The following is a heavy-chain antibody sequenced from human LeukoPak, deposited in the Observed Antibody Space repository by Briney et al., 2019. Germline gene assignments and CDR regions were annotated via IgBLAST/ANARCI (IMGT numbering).Heavy chain of an antibody. CDR3: ASQDLSGSYLS. D-gene: IGHD1-26*01. CDR2: ISSSSSTI. V-gene: IGHV3-48*01. J-gene: IGHJ5*02. CDR1: GFTFSSYS. Sequence: GRSLRLSCAASGFTFSSYSMNWVRQAPGKGLEWVSYISSSSSTIYYADSVKGRFTISRDNAKNSLYLQMNSLRAEDTAVYYCASQDLSGSYLSWGQGTLVTVSS.